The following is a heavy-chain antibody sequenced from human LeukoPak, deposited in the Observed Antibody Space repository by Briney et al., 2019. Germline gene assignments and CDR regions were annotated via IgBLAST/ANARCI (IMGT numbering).Heavy chain of an antibody. J-gene: IGHJ5*02. CDR2: MSPDSGNT. V-gene: IGHV1-8*01. CDR3: ARGKALAAAHWFDP. D-gene: IGHD6-13*01. Sequence: ASVTVSRKASGYTFPRYDINGLRQATGQGLAWMGGMSPDSGNTGYAQKFQGRVTMTRNTSISTAYMELSSLRSEDTAVYYCARGKALAAAHWFDPWGQGTLVTVSS. CDR1: GYTFPRYD.